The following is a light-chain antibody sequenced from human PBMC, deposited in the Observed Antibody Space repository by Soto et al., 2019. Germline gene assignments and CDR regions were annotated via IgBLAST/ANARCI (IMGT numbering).Light chain of an antibody. Sequence: EIVLTQSPATLSLSPGERATLSCMASQSVSSYLAWYQHKPGQAPRLLISDASNRATGVPARFSGSGSGTDFTLTISTLEPEDFAVYYCQQRSNWLFTFGPGTRVDL. CDR2: DAS. V-gene: IGKV3-11*01. J-gene: IGKJ3*01. CDR1: QSVSSY. CDR3: QQRSNWLFT.